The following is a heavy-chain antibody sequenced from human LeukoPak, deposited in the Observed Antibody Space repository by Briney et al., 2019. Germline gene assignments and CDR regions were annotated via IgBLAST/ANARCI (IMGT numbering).Heavy chain of an antibody. CDR3: ARVSREDAFDI. Sequence: SETLSLTCTVSGGSISSSSYYCGWIRQPPGKGLEWIGYIYHSGSTYYNPSLKSRVTISVDRSKNQFSLKLSSVTAADTAVYYCARVSREDAFDIWGQGTMVTVSS. CDR2: IYHSGST. D-gene: IGHD1-26*01. CDR1: GGSISSSSYY. J-gene: IGHJ3*02. V-gene: IGHV4-39*07.